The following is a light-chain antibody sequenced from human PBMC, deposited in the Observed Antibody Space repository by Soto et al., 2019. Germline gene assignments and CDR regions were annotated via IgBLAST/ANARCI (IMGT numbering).Light chain of an antibody. CDR1: QSISVW. V-gene: IGKV1-5*03. CDR2: KTS. Sequence: DIHMTQSPSTLSASVGDRVTITCRASQSISVWLAWYQQKPGKAPNLLIYKTSSLETGVPSRFSGSGSGTEFTLTISSLQPDDFATYYCQHYNYYSWTFGQGNKVEIK. CDR3: QHYNYYSWT. J-gene: IGKJ1*01.